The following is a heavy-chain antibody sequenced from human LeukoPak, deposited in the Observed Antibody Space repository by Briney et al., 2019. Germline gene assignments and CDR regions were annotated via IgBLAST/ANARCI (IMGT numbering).Heavy chain of an antibody. CDR3: ARGNYYDSSGYYGVAFDI. CDR1: GGSFSGYY. J-gene: IGHJ3*02. CDR2: ISLSGST. V-gene: IGHV4-34*01. Sequence: SETLSLTCAVYGGSFSGYYWSWIRQPPGKGLEWIGEISLSGSTTYNPSLKSRVSISVDTSKNQFSLTLSSVTAADTAVYYCARGNYYDSSGYYGVAFDIWGQGTMVTVSS. D-gene: IGHD3-22*01.